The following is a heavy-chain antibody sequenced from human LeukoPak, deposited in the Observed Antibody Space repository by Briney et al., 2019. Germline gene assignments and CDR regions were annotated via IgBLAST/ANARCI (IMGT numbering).Heavy chain of an antibody. J-gene: IGHJ4*02. CDR3: ARIEYYDYVWGSYRPSPLRY. D-gene: IGHD3-16*02. CDR1: GFTFSSYW. V-gene: IGHV3-7*01. CDR2: IKQDGSEK. Sequence: TGGSLRLSCAASGFTFSSYWMSWVRQAPGKGLGWVANIKQDGSEKYYVDSVKGRFTISRDNAKNSLYLQMNSLRAEDTAVYYCARIEYYDYVWGSYRPSPLRYWGQGTLVTVSS.